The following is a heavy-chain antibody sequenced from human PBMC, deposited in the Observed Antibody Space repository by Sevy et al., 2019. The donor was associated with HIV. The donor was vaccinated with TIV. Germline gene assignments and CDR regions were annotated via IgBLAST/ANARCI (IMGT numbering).Heavy chain of an antibody. D-gene: IGHD5-18*01. V-gene: IGHV3-30*03. CDR2: ISYDGSNK. J-gene: IGHJ4*02. Sequence: GGSLRLSCAASGFTFSSYSMNWVRQAPGKGLEWVAVISYDGSNKYYADSVKGRFTISRDNSKNTLYLQMNSLRAEDTAVYYCARPEGIQLWLHLVYWGQGTLVTVSS. CDR1: GFTFSSYS. CDR3: ARPEGIQLWLHLVY.